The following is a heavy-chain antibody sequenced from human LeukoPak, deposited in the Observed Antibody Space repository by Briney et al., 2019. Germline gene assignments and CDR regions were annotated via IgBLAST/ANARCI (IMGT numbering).Heavy chain of an antibody. CDR2: ISGSGGST. CDR3: AKILSGYSSGWHNWFDP. D-gene: IGHD6-19*01. Sequence: PGGSLRLSCAASGFTFSSYSMHWVRQAPGKGLEWVSAISGSGGSTYYADSVKDRFTISRDNSKNTLYLQMNSLRAEDTAVYYCAKILSGYSSGWHNWFDPWGQGTLVTVSS. J-gene: IGHJ5*02. V-gene: IGHV3-23*01. CDR1: GFTFSSYS.